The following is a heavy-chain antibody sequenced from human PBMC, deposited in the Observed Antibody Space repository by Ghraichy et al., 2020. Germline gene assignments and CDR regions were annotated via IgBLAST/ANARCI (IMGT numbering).Heavy chain of an antibody. D-gene: IGHD1-26*01. CDR3: ANLEYSGSLPLDY. V-gene: IGHV3-23*01. Sequence: GESLNISCAASGFTFSSYAMSWVRQAPGKGLEWVSAISGSGGSTYYADSVKGRFTISRDNYKNTLYLQMNSLRAEDTAVYYCANLEYSGSLPLDYWGQGTLVTVSS. CDR2: ISGSGGST. J-gene: IGHJ4*02. CDR1: GFTFSSYA.